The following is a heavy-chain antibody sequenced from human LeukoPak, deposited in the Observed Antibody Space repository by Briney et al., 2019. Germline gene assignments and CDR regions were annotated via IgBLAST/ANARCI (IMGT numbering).Heavy chain of an antibody. J-gene: IGHJ6*02. CDR3: AREDPQTRVPEGLDV. CDR2: IYFSGTT. V-gene: IGHV4-59*01. Sequence: PSETLSLTCAVSGGSISSYYWSWIRQPPGRALEWIGYIYFSGTTNYNPSLKSRVTISVDTSKNQFSLCLTSVTAADTAVYYCAREDPQTRVPEGLDVWGQGTTVTVSS. D-gene: IGHD4/OR15-4a*01. CDR1: GGSISSYY.